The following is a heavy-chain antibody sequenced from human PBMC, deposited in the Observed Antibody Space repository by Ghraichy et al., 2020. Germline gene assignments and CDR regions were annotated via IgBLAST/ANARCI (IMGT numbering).Heavy chain of an antibody. J-gene: IGHJ4*02. D-gene: IGHD6-13*01. Sequence: GGSLRLSCEASGFTFSTYWVTWVRQAPGRGLEWLANIKGDGTERYYADSLKARFTISRDNAKNSLFLQMDSLRAEDTAVYYCARDSRDRPAVGTFDYWGQGTLVTVSS. CDR2: IKGDGTER. V-gene: IGHV3-7*03. CDR3: ARDSRDRPAVGTFDY. CDR1: GFTFSTYW.